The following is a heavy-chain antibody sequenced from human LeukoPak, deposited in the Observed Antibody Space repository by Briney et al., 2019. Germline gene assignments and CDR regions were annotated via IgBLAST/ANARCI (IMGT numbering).Heavy chain of an antibody. J-gene: IGHJ4*02. CDR3: ATGQVPFWSGFPFDY. CDR1: GGSISSGGYY. Sequence: PSQTLSLTCTVSGGSISSGGYYWSWIRQHPGKGLEWIGYIYYSGSTYYNPSLKSRVTISVDTSKNQFSLKLSSVTAADTAVYYCATGQVPFWSGFPFDYWGQGTLVTVSS. V-gene: IGHV4-31*03. CDR2: IYYSGST. D-gene: IGHD3-3*01.